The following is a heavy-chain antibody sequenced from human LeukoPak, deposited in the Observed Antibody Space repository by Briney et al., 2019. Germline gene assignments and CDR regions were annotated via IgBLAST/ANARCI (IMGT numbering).Heavy chain of an antibody. CDR3: ASLPLSSGYYYGYFDY. D-gene: IGHD3-22*01. V-gene: IGHV3-66*01. J-gene: IGHJ4*02. CDR1: GFTVSSNY. Sequence: GGSLRLSCAASGFTVSSNYMSWVRQAPGKGLEWVSVIYSGGSTYYADSVKGRFTISRDNSKNTLYLQMNSLRAEGTAVYYCASLPLSSGYYYGYFDYWGQGTLVTVSS. CDR2: IYSGGST.